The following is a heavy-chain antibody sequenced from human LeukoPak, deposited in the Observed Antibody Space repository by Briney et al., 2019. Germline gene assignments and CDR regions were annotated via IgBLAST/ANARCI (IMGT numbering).Heavy chain of an antibody. V-gene: IGHV3-7*01. Sequence: AGGSLRLSCAASGFTFSSYWMSWVRQAPGKGLEWVANIKQDGSEKYYVDSVKGRFTISRDNAKNSLYLQMNSLRAEDTAVYYCATSGVTAIPGGGPDAFDIWGQGTMVTVSS. CDR2: IKQDGSEK. CDR3: ATSGVTAIPGGGPDAFDI. CDR1: GFTFSSYW. J-gene: IGHJ3*02. D-gene: IGHD2-21*02.